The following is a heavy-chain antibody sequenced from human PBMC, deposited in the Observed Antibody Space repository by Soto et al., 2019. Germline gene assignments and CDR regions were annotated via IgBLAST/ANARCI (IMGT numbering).Heavy chain of an antibody. V-gene: IGHV1-69*12. CDR2: IIPIFGTA. CDR3: ARVNISPWWCDP. Sequence: QVQLVQSGAEVKKPGSSVKVSCKASGGTFSSYAISWVQQAPGQGLEWMGGIIPIFGTANYAQKFQGRVTSTADESTSTDYMELSSLRSEDTDVYFCARVNISPWWCDPWGQGTLVTVSS. CDR1: GGTFSSYA. J-gene: IGHJ5*02.